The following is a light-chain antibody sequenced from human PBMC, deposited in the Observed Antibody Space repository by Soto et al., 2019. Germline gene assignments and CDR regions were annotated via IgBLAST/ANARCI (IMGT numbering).Light chain of an antibody. V-gene: IGLV2-14*01. CDR3: SSFTTNRLYV. CDR1: SSDVGGFEY. Sequence: QSVLSQPASVSGSPGQSITISCTGTSSDVGGFEYVSWYQHQPGKAPRLLIHGVRNRPPGISSRFSGSKSGLTASLTISGLQAEDEADYYCSSFTTNRLYVFGPGTKVTVL. CDR2: GVR. J-gene: IGLJ1*01.